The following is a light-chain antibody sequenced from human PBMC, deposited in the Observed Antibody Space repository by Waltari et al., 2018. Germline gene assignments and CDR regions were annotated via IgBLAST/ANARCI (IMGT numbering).Light chain of an antibody. Sequence: EIVLTQSPATLYFSPGETATLSCRASQSVGTYLAWYQQKPGQAPRLLIYDASNRATGIPARFRGSGSGTDFTLTISSLEAEDFAVYYCQQRSNWTPHTFGQGARLEIK. CDR2: DAS. CDR1: QSVGTY. V-gene: IGKV3-11*01. CDR3: QQRSNWTPHT. J-gene: IGKJ2*01.